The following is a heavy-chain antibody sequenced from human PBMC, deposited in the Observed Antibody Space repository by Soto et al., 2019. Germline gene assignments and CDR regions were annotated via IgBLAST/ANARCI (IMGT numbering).Heavy chain of an antibody. CDR1: GFTFSSYA. V-gene: IGHV3-30-3*01. D-gene: IGHD3-3*01. CDR2: ISYDGSNK. CDR3: ARDQLTGLPTIFDY. Sequence: PGGSLRLSCAASGFTFSSYAMHWVRQAPGKGLEWVAVISYDGSNKYYADSVKGRFTISRDNSKNTLYLQMNSLRAEDTAVYYCARDQLTGLPTIFDYWGQGTLVTVSS. J-gene: IGHJ4*02.